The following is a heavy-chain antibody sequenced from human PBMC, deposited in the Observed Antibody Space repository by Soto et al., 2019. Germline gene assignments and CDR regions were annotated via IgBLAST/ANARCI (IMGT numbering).Heavy chain of an antibody. CDR1: GYTFTGYY. Sequence: GASVKVSCKASGYTFTGYYMHWVRQAPGQGLEWMGWINPNSGGTNYAQKFQGWVTMTRDTSISTAYMELSRLRSDDTAVYYCARGDCSSTSCYWGSLYYYGMDVWGQGTTVTVSS. CDR3: ARGDCSSTSCYWGSLYYYGMDV. CDR2: INPNSGGT. V-gene: IGHV1-2*04. J-gene: IGHJ6*02. D-gene: IGHD2-2*01.